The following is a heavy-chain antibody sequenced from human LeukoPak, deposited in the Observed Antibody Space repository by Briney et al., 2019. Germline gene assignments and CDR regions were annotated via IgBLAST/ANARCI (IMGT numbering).Heavy chain of an antibody. CDR1: GFTFDSYA. J-gene: IGHJ6*03. V-gene: IGHV3-23*01. CDR2: ISDGGVTT. Sequence: GGSLRLSCAASGFTFDSYAMNWVRQAPGKGLEWVSLISDGGVTTYYADSVKGRFTISRDNSKNTLYLQMNSLRAEDTAVYSCARGTTYYYDGSGYKENLYYYYYMDVWGKGTTVTVSS. CDR3: ARGTTYYYDGSGYKENLYYYYYMDV. D-gene: IGHD3-22*01.